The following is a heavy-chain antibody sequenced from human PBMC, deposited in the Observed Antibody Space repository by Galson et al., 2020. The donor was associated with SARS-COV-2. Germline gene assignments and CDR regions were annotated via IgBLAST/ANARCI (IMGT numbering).Heavy chain of an antibody. CDR1: GGSLSSGRDS. J-gene: IGHJ5*02. CDR3: ARDVPTTGIDP. Sequence: SETLSLTCTVSGGSLSSGRDSWSWIRQPPGKGLEWIGYIYDSGRAYYSSSLKSRLTMSVDTTKNQFSLKLTSVTAADTAIYYCARDVPTTGIDPWGQGPLVTVSS. D-gene: IGHD1-1*01. CDR2: IYDSGRA. V-gene: IGHV4-30-4*07.